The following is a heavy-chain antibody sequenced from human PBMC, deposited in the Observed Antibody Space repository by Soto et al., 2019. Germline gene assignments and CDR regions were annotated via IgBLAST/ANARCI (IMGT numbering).Heavy chain of an antibody. V-gene: IGHV1-69*06. CDR3: AIGYTTGWYTSFDF. CDR2: IIPVSATT. J-gene: IGHJ4*02. CDR1: GGTFSSYA. Sequence: QVQLVQSGAEVQKPGSSVKVSCEASGGTFSSYAFNWVRQAPGQGLQWMGGIIPVSATTNYAQKFQGRVTITADKFTSTAYMGLSSLRSEDTAVYFCAIGYTTGWYTSFDFWGQGTLVTVSS. D-gene: IGHD6-19*01.